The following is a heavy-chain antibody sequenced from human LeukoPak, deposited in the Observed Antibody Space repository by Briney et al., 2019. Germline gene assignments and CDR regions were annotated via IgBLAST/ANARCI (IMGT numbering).Heavy chain of an antibody. CDR1: GFTFSNYG. J-gene: IGHJ4*02. CDR3: AKTPLESSWYWDY. Sequence: GGSLRLSCAASGFTFSNYGMHWVRQAPGKGLEWVAFIRYDGNNKYYADSVKGRFTISRDNSKNTLYLQMNSLRAEDTAVYYCAKTPLESSWYWDYWGQGTLVTVSS. CDR2: IRYDGNNK. V-gene: IGHV3-30*02. D-gene: IGHD6-13*01.